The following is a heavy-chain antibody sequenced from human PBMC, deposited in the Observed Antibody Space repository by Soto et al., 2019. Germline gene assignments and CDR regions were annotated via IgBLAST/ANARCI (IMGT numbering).Heavy chain of an antibody. D-gene: IGHD5-12*01. CDR2: IIPILGIA. J-gene: IGHJ3*02. Sequence: QVQLVQSGAEVKKPGSSVKVSCKASGGTFSSYTISWVRQAPGQGLEWMGRIIPILGIANYAQKFQGRVTITADKSTSTAYMELSSLRSEDTAVYYCARSSGYDFAFEIWGQGTMVTVSS. CDR3: ARSSGYDFAFEI. CDR1: GGTFSSYT. V-gene: IGHV1-69*02.